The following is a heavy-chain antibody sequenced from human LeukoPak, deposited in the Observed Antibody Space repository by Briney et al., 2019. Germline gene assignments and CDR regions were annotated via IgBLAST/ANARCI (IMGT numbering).Heavy chain of an antibody. J-gene: IGHJ4*02. D-gene: IGHD3-3*01. Sequence: SETLALTCTVSGGSISSYYWSWIRQPPGKGLEWIGYIYYSGSTNYNPSLKSRVTISVDTSKNQFSLKLSSVTAADTAVYYCASVWGDYDFFVYWGQGTLVTVSS. CDR2: IYYSGST. V-gene: IGHV4-59*01. CDR1: GGSISSYY. CDR3: ASVWGDYDFFVY.